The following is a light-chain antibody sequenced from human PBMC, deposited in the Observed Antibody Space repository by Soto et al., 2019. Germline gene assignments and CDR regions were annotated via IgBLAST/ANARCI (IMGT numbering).Light chain of an antibody. CDR2: RAS. CDR1: QSLVYSDGIAY. J-gene: IGKJ1*01. V-gene: IGKV2-30*01. CDR3: MQGTHWPPT. Sequence: DVVMTQSPLSLPVTLGQPASISCRSSQSLVYSDGIAYLNWFHQRPGQSPRRLIYRASNRDSGVPDRFSGSGSGTDFTLKIRRVEAEDVGVYYCMQGTHWPPTFGPRTKGEIK.